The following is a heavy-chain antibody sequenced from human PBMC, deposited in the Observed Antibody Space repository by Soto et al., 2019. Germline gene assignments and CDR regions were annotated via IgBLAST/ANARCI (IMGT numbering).Heavy chain of an antibody. V-gene: IGHV3-33*01. CDR1: SFSLRTYG. CDR3: ARDVVTAVAGSVNWFDP. Sequence: QVQLVESGGGVVQSGRSLTLSCAASSFSLRTYGIHWIRRAPGKGLEWVAFIRYDGTKKFYANSVKGRSTISKDNANNLLYLQMSGLRAEDTAVYYCARDVVTAVAGSVNWFDPWGQGTLVTVSS. J-gene: IGHJ5*02. D-gene: IGHD6-19*01. CDR2: IRYDGTKK.